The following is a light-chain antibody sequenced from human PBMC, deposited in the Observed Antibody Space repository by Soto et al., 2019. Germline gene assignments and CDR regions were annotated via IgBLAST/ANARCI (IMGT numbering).Light chain of an antibody. CDR2: GAS. Sequence: EIVLTQSPGTLSLSPGERATLPCRASQSVSSSYLAWYQQKPGQAPRLLIYGASTRATGIPDRFSGSGSGTDFTLTISSLQPEDFATYYCQQANSFLGVTFGGGTKVEI. CDR3: QQANSFLGVT. V-gene: IGKV3-20*01. J-gene: IGKJ4*01. CDR1: QSVSSSY.